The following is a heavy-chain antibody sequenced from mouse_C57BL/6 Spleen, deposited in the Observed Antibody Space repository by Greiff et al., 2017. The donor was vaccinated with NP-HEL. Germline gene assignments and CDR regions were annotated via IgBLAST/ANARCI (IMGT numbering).Heavy chain of an antibody. V-gene: IGHV1-80*01. D-gene: IGHD2-3*01. CDR3: ARDDDGYYYFDC. CDR1: GYAFSSYW. J-gene: IGHJ2*01. Sequence: VQLQQSGAELVKPGASVKISCKASGYAFSSYWMNWVKQRPGKGLEWIGQIYPGDGDTNYNGKFKGKATLTADKSSSTAYMQLSSLTSEDSAVYFCARDDDGYYYFDCWGQGTTLTVSS. CDR2: IYPGDGDT.